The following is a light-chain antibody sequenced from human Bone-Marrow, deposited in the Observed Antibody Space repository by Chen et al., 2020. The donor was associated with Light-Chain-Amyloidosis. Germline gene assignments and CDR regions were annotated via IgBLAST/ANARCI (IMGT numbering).Light chain of an antibody. CDR2: GAS. CDR1: QSVTSSY. V-gene: IGKV3-20*01. CDR3: QHDGSSTWT. Sequence: EIVLTQSPGTLSLSPGERATLSCRASQSVTSSYLAWHQQKPGQAPRLLIYGASSRATGIPDRFSGSGSGTDFTHSISRLEPEDLAVYYYQHDGSSTWTFGQGTKVEI. J-gene: IGKJ1*01.